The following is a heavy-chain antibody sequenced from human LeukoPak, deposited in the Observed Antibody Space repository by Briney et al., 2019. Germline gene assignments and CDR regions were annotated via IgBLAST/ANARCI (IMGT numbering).Heavy chain of an antibody. Sequence: ASVKVSCKASGYTFTSYGISWVRQAPGQGLEWMGSISPYTGNTKYAERFQDRVIMTTDTSTRTAYMELRSLRSDDTAAFYCARDQYDFVWGSYRPYFDYWGQGTLVTVSS. CDR2: ISPYTGNT. CDR1: GYTFTSYG. CDR3: ARDQYDFVWGSYRPYFDY. J-gene: IGHJ4*02. V-gene: IGHV1-18*04. D-gene: IGHD3-16*02.